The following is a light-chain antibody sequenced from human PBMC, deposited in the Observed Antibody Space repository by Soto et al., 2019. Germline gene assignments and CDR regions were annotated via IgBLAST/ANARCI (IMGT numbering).Light chain of an antibody. CDR2: EVS. J-gene: IGLJ1*01. CDR3: SSYTSRLSGSDV. Sequence: QSVLTQPASVSGSPGQSITISCTGTSSDVGGYNYVSWYQQHPGKAPKLMIYEVSNRPSGVSNRFSGSKSGNTASLTISGLQAEDEADYYCSSYTSRLSGSDVFGAGTKVTVL. V-gene: IGLV2-14*01. CDR1: SSDVGGYNY.